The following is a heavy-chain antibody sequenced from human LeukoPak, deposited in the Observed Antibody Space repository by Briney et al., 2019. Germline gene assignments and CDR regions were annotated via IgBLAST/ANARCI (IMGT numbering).Heavy chain of an antibody. J-gene: IGHJ4*02. CDR1: GGSIGDSYW. V-gene: IGHV4-4*02. D-gene: IGHD3-16*01. CDR3: ARDVPGGGVNLDY. CDR2: IYHRGST. Sequence: SETLSLTCAVSGGSIGDSYWWTWARPPPGKALDRIGEIYHRGSTNYDPSLMGRVTISLDKSKNPFSLNLNSMTAADTAVYYCARDVPGGGVNLDYWGQGTLVTVSS.